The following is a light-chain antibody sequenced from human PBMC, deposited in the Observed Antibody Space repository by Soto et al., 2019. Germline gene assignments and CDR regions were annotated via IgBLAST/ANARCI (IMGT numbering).Light chain of an antibody. Sequence: QSALTQPASVSGSPGQSITISCTGTSSDVGGSNYVSWYQQLPGKAPKLMIYEVTKRPSGVPDRFSGSKSGNTASLTVSGLQADDEADYYCCSYAGSNNYYLFGPGTKVTVL. V-gene: IGLV2-8*01. CDR1: SSDVGGSNY. J-gene: IGLJ1*01. CDR3: CSYAGSNNYYL. CDR2: EVT.